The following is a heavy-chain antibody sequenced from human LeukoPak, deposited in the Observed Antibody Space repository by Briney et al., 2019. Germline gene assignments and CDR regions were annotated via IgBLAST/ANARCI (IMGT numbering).Heavy chain of an antibody. V-gene: IGHV4-61*01. J-gene: IGHJ6*04. D-gene: IGHD3/OR15-3a*01. CDR3: AREGLSYYGMDV. CDR2: IYYSEST. CDR1: GGSFSSGSYY. Sequence: SDTVSLTCSVSGGSFSSGSYYGSWSRQPPGMGLGWVGYIYYSESTNYNPSLKSRVTISVDTSKNQFSLKLSSVTAADTAVYYCAREGLSYYGMDVWGKGTTVTVSS.